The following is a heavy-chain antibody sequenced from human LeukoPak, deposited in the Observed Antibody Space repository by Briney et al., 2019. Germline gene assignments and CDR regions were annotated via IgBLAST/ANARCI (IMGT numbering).Heavy chain of an antibody. CDR2: IYYSGST. CDR1: GGSISSYY. V-gene: IGHV4-59*01. J-gene: IGHJ4*02. CDR3: ARADTAMVSFDY. D-gene: IGHD5-18*01. Sequence: SETLSLTCSVSGGSISSYYWSWIRQPPGKGLEWIGYIYYSGSTNYNPSLKSRVTISVDTSKNQFSLKLSSVTAADTAVYYCARADTAMVSFDYWGQGTLVTVSS.